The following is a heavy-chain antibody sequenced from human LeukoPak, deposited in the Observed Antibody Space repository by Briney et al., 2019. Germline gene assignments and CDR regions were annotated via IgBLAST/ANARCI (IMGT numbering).Heavy chain of an antibody. D-gene: IGHD3-3*01. V-gene: IGHV4-34*01. CDR1: GGSFSGYY. Sequence: PSETLSLTCAVYGGSFSGYYWSWIRQPPGKGLEWIGEINHSGSTNYNPSLKSRVTISVDTSKNQFSLKLSSVTAADTAVYYCARRSSIFGVVYSWASHAFDIWGQGTMVTVSS. CDR3: ARRSSIFGVVYSWASHAFDI. J-gene: IGHJ3*02. CDR2: INHSGST.